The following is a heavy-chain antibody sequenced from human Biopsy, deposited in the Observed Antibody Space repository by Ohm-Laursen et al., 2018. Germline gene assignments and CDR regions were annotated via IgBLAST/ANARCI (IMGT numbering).Heavy chain of an antibody. J-gene: IGHJ3*02. CDR1: GYTFINYD. Sequence: VASVKVSCKTSGYTFINYDIHWVRQASGQGLEWMGWMNPKSGDTGYAHKFQGRVTMARNASISTANMEMSSLRSEDTAAYYCARGRLSGTRRALDIWGQGTMVTVPS. CDR2: MNPKSGDT. CDR3: ARGRLSGTRRALDI. V-gene: IGHV1-8*01. D-gene: IGHD1-7*01.